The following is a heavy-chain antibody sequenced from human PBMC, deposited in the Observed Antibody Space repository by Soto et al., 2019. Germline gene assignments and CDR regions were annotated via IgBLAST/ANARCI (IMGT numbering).Heavy chain of an antibody. CDR1: GGSISSSSYY. Sequence: TSETLSLTCTVSGGSISSSSYYWGWIRQPPGKGLEWIGSIYYSGSTYYNPSLKSRVTISVDTSKNQFSLKLSSVTAADTAVYYCARPTSRYDILTGYQGWFDPWGQGTLVTVSS. CDR2: IYYSGST. V-gene: IGHV4-39*01. D-gene: IGHD3-9*01. J-gene: IGHJ5*02. CDR3: ARPTSRYDILTGYQGWFDP.